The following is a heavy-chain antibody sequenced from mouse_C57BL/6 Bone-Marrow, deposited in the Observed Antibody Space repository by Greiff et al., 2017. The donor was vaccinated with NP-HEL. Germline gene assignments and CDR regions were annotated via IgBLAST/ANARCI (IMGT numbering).Heavy chain of an antibody. J-gene: IGHJ3*01. CDR2: IDPSDSET. D-gene: IGHD2-4*01. Sequence: QVQLQQPGAELVRPGSSVKLSCKASGYTFTSYWMHWVKQRPLQGLEWIGNIDPSDSETHYNQKFKDKATLTVDKSSSTAYMQLSSLTSEDSAVYYCARWGYDYSRGFAYWGQGTLVTVSA. CDR3: ARWGYDYSRGFAY. CDR1: GYTFTSYW. V-gene: IGHV1-52*01.